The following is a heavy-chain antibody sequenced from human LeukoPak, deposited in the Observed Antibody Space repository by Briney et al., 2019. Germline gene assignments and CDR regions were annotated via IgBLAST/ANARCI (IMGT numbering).Heavy chain of an antibody. CDR2: ISGSGCST. V-gene: IGHV3-23*01. CDR3: AKGYLEWLLYDAFDI. Sequence: GGSLRLSCAASGFTFSSYAMSWVRQAPGKGLEWVSAISGSGCSTYYADSVKGRFTISRDNSKNTLYLQMNSLRAEDTAVYYCAKGYLEWLLYDAFDIWGQGTMVTVSS. D-gene: IGHD3-3*01. J-gene: IGHJ3*02. CDR1: GFTFSSYA.